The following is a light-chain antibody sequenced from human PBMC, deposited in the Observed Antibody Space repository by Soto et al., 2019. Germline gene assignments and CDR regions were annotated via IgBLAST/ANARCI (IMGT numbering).Light chain of an antibody. CDR2: DVS. V-gene: IGLV2-14*01. CDR1: SSDVGGYNY. J-gene: IGLJ1*01. CDR3: TSFTSGSTPYV. Sequence: QSALTQPASVSESPGQSITISCTGTSSDVGGYNYVSWYQQHPGKAPKLMIYDVSNRPSGVSNRFSGSKSGNTASLTISGLQAEDEADYYCTSFTSGSTPYVFGTGTKLTVL.